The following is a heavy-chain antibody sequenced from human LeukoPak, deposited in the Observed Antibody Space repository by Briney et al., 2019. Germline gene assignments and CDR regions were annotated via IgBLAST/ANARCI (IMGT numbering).Heavy chain of an antibody. J-gene: IGHJ4*02. CDR2: IYYSGST. D-gene: IGHD2-2*01. V-gene: IGHV4-59*01. CDR3: ARAGGYQLPHS. CDR1: GGSISSYY. Sequence: SETLSLTCTVSGGSISSYYWSWIRQPPGQGLEWIGYIYYSGSTNYNPSLKSRVTISVDTSKNQFSLKLSSVTAADTAVYYCARAGGYQLPHSWGQGTLVTVSS.